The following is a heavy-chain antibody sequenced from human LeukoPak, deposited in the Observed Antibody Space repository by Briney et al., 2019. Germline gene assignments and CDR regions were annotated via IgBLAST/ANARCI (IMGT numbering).Heavy chain of an antibody. CDR3: AKQLGYCSDGSCYFPY. D-gene: IGHD2-15*01. CDR1: GFTFSDYA. CDR2: ISNNGGYT. Sequence: GGSLRLSCAASGFTFSDYAMSWVRQAPGKGLEWVSAISNNGGYTYYADSVQGRFTISRDNSKSTLCLQMNSLRAEDTAVYYCAKQLGYCSDGSCYFPYWGQGTLVTVSS. V-gene: IGHV3-23*01. J-gene: IGHJ4*02.